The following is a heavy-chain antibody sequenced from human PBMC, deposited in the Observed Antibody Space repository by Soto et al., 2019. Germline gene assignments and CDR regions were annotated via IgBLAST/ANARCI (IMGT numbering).Heavy chain of an antibody. V-gene: IGHV4-59*01. CDR2: IYYSGST. J-gene: IGHJ4*02. CDR1: GGSISRYY. D-gene: IGHD2-15*01. Sequence: SEALSLTCTVSGGSISRYYWSWILQPPGKGLEWIGYIYYSGSTNYNPSLKSRVTISVDTSKNQFSLKLSSVTAADTAVYYCARDLGGRLDYWGQGTLVTVSS. CDR3: ARDLGGRLDY.